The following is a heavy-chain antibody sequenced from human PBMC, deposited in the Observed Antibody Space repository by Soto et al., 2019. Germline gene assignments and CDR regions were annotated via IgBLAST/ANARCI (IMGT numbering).Heavy chain of an antibody. V-gene: IGHV4-4*02. CDR3: AGSVNF. J-gene: IGHJ4*02. CDR2: IYHTGST. D-gene: IGHD3-10*01. CDR1: GASINRDHW. Sequence: QVQLQESGPGLVNPSGTLSLTCAVSGASINRDHWWTWVRQPPGKGLEWIGEIYHTGSTNYDSSLRSRATISIDESKHQFSLNLNSVTAADTAVYYCAGSVNFWGQGILVTVSS.